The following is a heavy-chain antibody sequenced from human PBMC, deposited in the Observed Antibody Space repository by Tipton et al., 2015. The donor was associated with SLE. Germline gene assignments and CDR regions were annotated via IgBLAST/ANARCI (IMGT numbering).Heavy chain of an antibody. CDR2: ISSDGSYA. CDR1: GFTLSSYW. V-gene: IGHV3-74*03. Sequence: SLRLSCAASGFTLSSYWMHWVRQAPGKGPVWVSRISSDGSYATYADSVNGRLTISSDNAKNTLFLQMNSLGAEDTAVYYCARDQRDCTSTSCPMDVWGRGTTVTVSS. CDR3: ARDQRDCTSTSCPMDV. D-gene: IGHD2-2*01. J-gene: IGHJ6*03.